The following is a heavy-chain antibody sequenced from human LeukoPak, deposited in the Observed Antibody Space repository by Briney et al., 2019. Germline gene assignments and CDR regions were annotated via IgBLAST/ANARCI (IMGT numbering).Heavy chain of an antibody. V-gene: IGHV3-30*02. CDR3: APGYDILSGYCRRGAFDY. D-gene: IGHD3-9*01. Sequence: GGSLRLFCAASGFTFSSYGMHWARQAPGKGLEWVAFIRYDGSNIYYADSVKGRFTISRDNSKNTLYLQMNSLRGEDRAVFYCAPGYDILSGYCRRGAFDYWGKGTLVTVSS. J-gene: IGHJ4*02. CDR1: GFTFSSYG. CDR2: IRYDGSNI.